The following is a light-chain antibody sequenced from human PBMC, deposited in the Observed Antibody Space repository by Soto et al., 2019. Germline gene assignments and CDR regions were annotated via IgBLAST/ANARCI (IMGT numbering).Light chain of an antibody. J-gene: IGKJ1*01. CDR2: AAS. CDR1: QGIYNS. V-gene: IGKV1-27*01. Sequence: DIQMTQSPSSLSASVGDRVTITCRASQGIYNSLAWYQAKPGKVPKLLIYAASTVQSGVPSRFSGSGSGTDFTLTISSLQPEDVGTYYCQRYNNAPRAFGQGTKVDIK. CDR3: QRYNNAPRA.